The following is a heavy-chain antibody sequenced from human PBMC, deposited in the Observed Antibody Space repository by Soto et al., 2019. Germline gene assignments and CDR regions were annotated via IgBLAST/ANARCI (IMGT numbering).Heavy chain of an antibody. CDR1: GGTFSTYS. CDR3: TIGSWSGEVFDI. V-gene: IGHV1-69*02. D-gene: IGHD2-21*01. Sequence: QVQLVQSGAEVTKPGSSVKVSCKDSGGTFSTYSMFWERQAPGQGLEWRGRIIPMLGIRNYAQRFHDRVTITADKSTASAHMELSSLRSEDTALYYCTIGSWSGEVFDIWGQGTMVTVSS. CDR2: IIPMLGIR. J-gene: IGHJ3*02.